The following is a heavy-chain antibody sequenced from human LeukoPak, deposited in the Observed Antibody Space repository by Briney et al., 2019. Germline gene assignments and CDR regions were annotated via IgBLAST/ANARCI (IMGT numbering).Heavy chain of an antibody. CDR3: ARGGWLLTPNPWEFDY. Sequence: GGSLRLSCAASGFTFSSYSMNWVRQAPGKGLEWVSYISSSSSTIYYADSVKGRFTISRDNAKSSLYLQMNSLGAEDTAVYYCARGGWLLTPNPWEFDYWGQGTLVTVSS. J-gene: IGHJ4*02. D-gene: IGHD3-22*01. V-gene: IGHV3-48*01. CDR2: ISSSSSTI. CDR1: GFTFSSYS.